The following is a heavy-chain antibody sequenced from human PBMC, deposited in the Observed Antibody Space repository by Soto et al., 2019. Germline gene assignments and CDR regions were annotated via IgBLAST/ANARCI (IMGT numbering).Heavy chain of an antibody. CDR3: ASRLVADIVVVPAAENYTDY. Sequence: SVKVSCKASGGTFSSYAISWVRQAPGQGLEWMGGIIPIFGTANYAQKFQGRVTITADESTSTAYMELSSLRSEDTAVYYCASRLVADIVVVPAAENYTDYWGQGTLVTASS. J-gene: IGHJ4*02. V-gene: IGHV1-69*13. D-gene: IGHD2-2*01. CDR1: GGTFSSYA. CDR2: IIPIFGTA.